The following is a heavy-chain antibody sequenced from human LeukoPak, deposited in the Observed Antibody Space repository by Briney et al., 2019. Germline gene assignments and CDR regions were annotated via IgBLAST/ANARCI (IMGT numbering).Heavy chain of an antibody. Sequence: PQASVKVSCKASGYTFTGYYMHWVRQAPGQGLGWMGWMNPNSGNTGYAQKFQGRVTITRNTSISTAYMELSSLRSEDTAVYYCARGKDPPNYYYYYYMDVWGKGTTVTVSS. CDR2: MNPNSGNT. CDR1: GYTFTGYY. J-gene: IGHJ6*03. CDR3: ARGKDPPNYYYYYYMDV. V-gene: IGHV1-8*03.